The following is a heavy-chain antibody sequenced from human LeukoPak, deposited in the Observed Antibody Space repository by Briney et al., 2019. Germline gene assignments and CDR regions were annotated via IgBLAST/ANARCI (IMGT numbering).Heavy chain of an antibody. CDR3: ARGIVVVPTAIDY. J-gene: IGHJ4*02. D-gene: IGHD2-2*01. CDR1: GYSFTTYW. Sequence: GESLKISCKGSGYSFTTYWISWVRQLPGKGLEWMGRIDASDTYTNYRPSFEGHVTISAHKSTSTAYLQWSSLKASDSAMYYCARGIVVVPTAIDYWGQGTLVTVSS. CDR2: IDASDTYT. V-gene: IGHV5-10-1*01.